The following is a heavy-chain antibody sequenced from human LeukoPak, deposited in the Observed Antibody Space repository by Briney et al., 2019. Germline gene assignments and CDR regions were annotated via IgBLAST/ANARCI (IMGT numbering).Heavy chain of an antibody. D-gene: IGHD1-26*01. CDR1: GFTFSSYW. Sequence: PGGSLRLSCAASGFTFSSYWMHWVRKAPGKGLVWVSHINNDGSSTNYADSVKGRFTISRDNAQNTLYLQMNSLRAEDTAVYYCARGLVGATGYWGQGTLVTVSP. CDR3: ARGLVGATGY. CDR2: INNDGSST. J-gene: IGHJ4*02. V-gene: IGHV3-74*01.